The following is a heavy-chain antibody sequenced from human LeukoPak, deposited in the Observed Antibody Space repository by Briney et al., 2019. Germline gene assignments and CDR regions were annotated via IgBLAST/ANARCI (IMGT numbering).Heavy chain of an antibody. J-gene: IGHJ4*02. CDR3: ARKFSSSWTFDY. D-gene: IGHD6-13*01. CDR1: VGSMSSYY. V-gene: IGHV4-59*08. Sequence: ASETLSLTCTASVGSMSSYYWSWIRQPPGKGLEWIGYIYYSGNTNYNPSIKSRVTISVDTSKNQFSLKLSSVTAADTALYYCARKFSSSWTFDYWGQGTLVTVSS. CDR2: IYYSGNT.